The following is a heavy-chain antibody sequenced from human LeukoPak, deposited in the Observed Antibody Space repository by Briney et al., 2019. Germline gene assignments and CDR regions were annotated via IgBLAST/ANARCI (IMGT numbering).Heavy chain of an antibody. D-gene: IGHD3-16*01. CDR1: GFTFSSYG. J-gene: IGHJ6*03. Sequence: GGSLRLSCAASGFTFSSYGMHWVRQAPGKGLEWVAVISYDGSNKYYADSVKGRFTISRDNSKNTLYLQMNSLRAEDTAAYYCAKDLSYGSSYYYYMDVWGKGTTVTVSS. CDR3: AKDLSYGSSYYYYMDV. CDR2: ISYDGSNK. V-gene: IGHV3-30*18.